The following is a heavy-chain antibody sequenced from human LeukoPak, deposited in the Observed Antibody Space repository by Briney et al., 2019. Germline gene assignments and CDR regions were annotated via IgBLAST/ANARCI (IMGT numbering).Heavy chain of an antibody. CDR1: GGSFSGYY. Sequence: PSETLSLTCAVYGGSFSGYYWSWIRQPPGKGLEWIGEINHSGSTNYNPSLKSRVTISVDTSKNQFSLKLSSVTAADTAVYYCARPSIAVDGLNKGAFDIWGQGTMVTVSS. CDR2: INHSGST. D-gene: IGHD6-19*01. V-gene: IGHV4-34*01. J-gene: IGHJ3*02. CDR3: ARPSIAVDGLNKGAFDI.